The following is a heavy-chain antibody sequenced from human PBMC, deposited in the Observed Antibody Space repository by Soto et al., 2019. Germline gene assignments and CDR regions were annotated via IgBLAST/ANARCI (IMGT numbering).Heavy chain of an antibody. V-gene: IGHV3-53*01. J-gene: IGHJ4*02. D-gene: IGHD3-16*01. CDR2: VHGGGST. CDR3: EGRLTTAASLEY. Sequence: VQLVESGGGLIQPGGSLRLSCAASGFTVSNNHMTWVRQAAGKWLELVSFVHGGGSTSYADSVKGRFTISRDNSKNPLYLQLEGLRAEDTAIYYCEGRLTTAASLEYWGRGTLVTVSS. CDR1: GFTVSNNH.